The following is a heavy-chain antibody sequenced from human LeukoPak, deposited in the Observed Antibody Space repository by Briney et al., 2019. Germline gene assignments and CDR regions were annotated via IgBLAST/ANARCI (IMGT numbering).Heavy chain of an antibody. CDR1: GFTFSRYW. CDR3: AREKVDTAMVTSRSFDY. D-gene: IGHD5-18*01. Sequence: PGRSLSLSCAASGFTFSRYWMSCVRQAPGKGLECVANITQDGSGKNYVNSVKGRFTIFKDNVKNSLYMQMNSLRAEDTAVYYCAREKVDTAMVTSRSFDYWGQGTLVTVSS. CDR2: ITQDGSGK. V-gene: IGHV3-7*04. J-gene: IGHJ4*02.